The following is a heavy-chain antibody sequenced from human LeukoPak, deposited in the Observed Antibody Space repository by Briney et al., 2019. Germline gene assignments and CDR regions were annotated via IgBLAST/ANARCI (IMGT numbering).Heavy chain of an antibody. CDR2: IWYDGSNK. J-gene: IGHJ6*02. D-gene: IGHD4-17*01. V-gene: IGHV3-33*01. CDR3: ARGLRRTAHYYYYYDMDV. CDR1: GFTFSSYG. Sequence: GGSLRLSCAASGFTFSSYGMHWVRQAPGKGLEWVAVIWYDGSNKYYADSVKGRFTISRDNSKNTLYLQMNSLRAEDTAVYYCARGLRRTAHYYYYYDMDVWGQGTTVTVSS.